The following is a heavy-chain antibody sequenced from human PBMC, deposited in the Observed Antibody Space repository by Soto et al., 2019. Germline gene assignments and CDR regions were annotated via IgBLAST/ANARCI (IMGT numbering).Heavy chain of an antibody. J-gene: IGHJ6*02. CDR3: ARGNSSGWYIFYYYGMDV. V-gene: IGHV1-2*02. Sequence: ASVKVSCKASGYTFTGYYMHRVRQAPGQGLEWMGWINPNSGGTNYAQKFQGRVTMTRDTSISTAYMELSRLRSDDTAVYYCARGNSSGWYIFYYYGMDVWGQGTTVTVSS. D-gene: IGHD6-19*01. CDR2: INPNSGGT. CDR1: GYTFTGYY.